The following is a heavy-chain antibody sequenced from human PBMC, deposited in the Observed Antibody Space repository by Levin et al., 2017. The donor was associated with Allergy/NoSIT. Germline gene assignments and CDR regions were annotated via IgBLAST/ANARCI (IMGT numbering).Heavy chain of an antibody. CDR2: IWYDGSNK. Sequence: GESLKISCAASGFTFSSYGMHWVRQAPGKGLEWVAVIWYDGSNKYYADSVKGRFTISRDNSKNTLYLQMNSLRAEDTAVYYCAKDYATQELLWFGELLWGFDYWGQGTLVTVSS. V-gene: IGHV3-30*02. CDR3: AKDYATQELLWFGELLWGFDY. J-gene: IGHJ4*02. D-gene: IGHD3-10*01. CDR1: GFTFSSYG.